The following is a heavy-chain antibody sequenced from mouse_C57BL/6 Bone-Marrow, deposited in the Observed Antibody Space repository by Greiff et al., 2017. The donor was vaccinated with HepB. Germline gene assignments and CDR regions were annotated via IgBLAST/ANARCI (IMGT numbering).Heavy chain of an antibody. CDR3: ARGDYGGDY. CDR2: IDPSDSYT. CDR1: GYTFTSYW. Sequence: QVQLQQSGAELVMPGASVKLSCTASGYTFTSYWMHWVKQRPGQGLEWIGEIDPSDSYTNYNQKFKGKSTLTVDKSSSTAYMQLSSLTSEDSAVYYCARGDYGGDYWGQGTSVTVSS. V-gene: IGHV1-69*01. D-gene: IGHD2-4*01. J-gene: IGHJ4*01.